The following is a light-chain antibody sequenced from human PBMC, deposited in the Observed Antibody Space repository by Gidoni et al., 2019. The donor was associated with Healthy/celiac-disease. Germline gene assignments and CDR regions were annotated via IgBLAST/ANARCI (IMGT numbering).Light chain of an antibody. CDR2: AAS. CDR3: QQSYSTPQT. J-gene: IGKJ1*01. Sequence: DIQMTQSPSSLSASVGDRVPITCRASQSISSYLNWYQQKPGKAPKLLIYAASSLQSGVPSRFSGSGSGTDSTLTISSLQPEDFATYYCQQSYSTPQTFGQGTKVEIK. CDR1: QSISSY. V-gene: IGKV1-39*01.